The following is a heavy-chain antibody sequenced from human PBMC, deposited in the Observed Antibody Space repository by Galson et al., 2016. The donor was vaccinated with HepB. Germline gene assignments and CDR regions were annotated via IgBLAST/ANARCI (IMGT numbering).Heavy chain of an antibody. CDR1: GYTFNDYG. CDR3: ARSLRCITTSCFMDY. J-gene: IGHJ4*02. D-gene: IGHD2-2*01. CDR2: ISAYNGDT. V-gene: IGHV1-18*01. Sequence: SVKVSCKASGYTFNDYGINWVRQAPGQGLEWMGWISAYNGDTFYAQKLQGRVTMTTDRSTSTAYMELRSLRSDDTAVYYCARSLRCITTSCFMDYWGQGTLVTVSS.